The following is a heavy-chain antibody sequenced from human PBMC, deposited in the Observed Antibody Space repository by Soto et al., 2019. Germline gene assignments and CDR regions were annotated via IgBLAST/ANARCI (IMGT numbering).Heavy chain of an antibody. CDR1: GGSISSYY. J-gene: IGHJ4*02. CDR2: IYYSGST. V-gene: IGHV4-59*01. Sequence: SETLSLTCTVSGGSISSYYWSWIRQPPGKGLEWIGYIYYSGSTYYNPSLKSRITISSDTSKNQFSLKLSSVTAADTAMYYCARGPRSGWFDFWGLGTLVTAPQ. D-gene: IGHD6-19*01. CDR3: ARGPRSGWFDF.